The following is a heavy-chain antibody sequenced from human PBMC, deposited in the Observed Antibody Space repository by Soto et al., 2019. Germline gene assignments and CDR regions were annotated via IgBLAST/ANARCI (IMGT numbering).Heavy chain of an antibody. CDR1: GYTFTSYG. V-gene: IGHV1-18*01. CDR3: ARWYYDILTGYPFDY. CDR2: ISAYNGNT. J-gene: IGHJ4*02. Sequence: QVQLVQSGAEVKKPGASVKVSCKAAGYTFTSYGISWVRQAPGQGLEWMGWISAYNGNTNYAQKLQGRVTMTTDTSTSTAYMELRSLRSDDTAVYYCARWYYDILTGYPFDYWGQGTLVTVSS. D-gene: IGHD3-9*01.